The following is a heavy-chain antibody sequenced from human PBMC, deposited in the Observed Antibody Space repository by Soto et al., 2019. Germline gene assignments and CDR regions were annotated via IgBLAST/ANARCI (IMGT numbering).Heavy chain of an antibody. CDR2: TYHRGST. D-gene: IGHD6-25*01. CDR1: GVSIRSYF. V-gene: IGHV4-59*01. CDR3: ARIGGYHGPLDY. Sequence: SEPVSITCSVSGVSIRSYFFSCIRQAPGRGLEWIGYTYHRGSTNYSPSLRSRVAISLDTSENQFSLKVNSVTAADTAVYYCARIGGYHGPLDYWGQGTPVTVSA. J-gene: IGHJ4*02.